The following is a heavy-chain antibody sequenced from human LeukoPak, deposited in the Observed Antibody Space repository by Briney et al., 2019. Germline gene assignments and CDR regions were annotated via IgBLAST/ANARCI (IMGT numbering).Heavy chain of an antibody. V-gene: IGHV3-23*01. CDR3: AKSAIRGVITWFDP. CDR1: GFTFSTNG. J-gene: IGHJ5*02. D-gene: IGHD3-10*01. Sequence: GGSLRLSCAASGFTFSTNGMTWVRQAPGKGLEWVSAISGRGGSTYYADSVKGRFTISRDNSKNTLYLLMNSLRAEDTAVYHCAKSAIRGVITWFDPWGQGTLVTVSS. CDR2: ISGRGGST.